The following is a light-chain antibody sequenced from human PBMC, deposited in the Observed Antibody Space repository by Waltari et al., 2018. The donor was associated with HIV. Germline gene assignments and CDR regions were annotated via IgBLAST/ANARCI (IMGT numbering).Light chain of an antibody. CDR1: RSAIGAYEY. CDR3: SSYTTTNTII. V-gene: IGLV2-14*03. J-gene: IGLJ2*01. Sequence: QSALTQPASVSGSPGQSITISCTGTRSAIGAYEYVSWYRQHPDKAPQLLIYDVFYRPSGVSQRFSGSKSGNTASLTISGLQAEDEAVYSCSSYTTTNTIIFGGGTKLTVL. CDR2: DVF.